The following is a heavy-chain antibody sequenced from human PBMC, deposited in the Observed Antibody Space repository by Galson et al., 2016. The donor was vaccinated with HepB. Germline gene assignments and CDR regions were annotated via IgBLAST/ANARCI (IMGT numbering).Heavy chain of an antibody. CDR1: GFTFSNYV. J-gene: IGHJ4*02. D-gene: IGHD3-22*01. CDR2: ISVSGDRT. Sequence: SLRLSCAASGFTFSNYVMTWVRQAPGKGLEWVSAISVSGDRTYYADSLKGRFTISRDNSKNTLYLQMNSLRAEDTAVYYCAKDAGVWYFDSSDPGAYWGQGSLVTVSS. V-gene: IGHV3-23*01. CDR3: AKDAGVWYFDSSDPGAY.